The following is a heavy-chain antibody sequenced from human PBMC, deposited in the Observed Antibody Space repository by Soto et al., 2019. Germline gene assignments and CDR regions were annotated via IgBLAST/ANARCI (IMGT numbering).Heavy chain of an antibody. CDR2: ISPGGDYI. CDR3: AKGGQTTPFDY. V-gene: IGHV3-23*01. J-gene: IGHJ4*02. Sequence: LSLTCAASGFTFSNYAMSWVRQAPGKGLEWVSSISPGGDYIYYRDSVKGRFTISRDNSKNTLYLQMNSLSAEDTALYYCAKGGQTTPFDYWGQGTLVTVSS. CDR1: GFTFSNYA.